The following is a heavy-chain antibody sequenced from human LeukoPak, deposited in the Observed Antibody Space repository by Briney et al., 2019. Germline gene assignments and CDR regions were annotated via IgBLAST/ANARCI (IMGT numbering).Heavy chain of an antibody. CDR2: ISYDGSNK. CDR3: ARGSDTAMDSLDY. V-gene: IGHV3-30-3*01. CDR1: GFTFSSYA. Sequence: GGSLRLSCAASGFTFSSYAMHWVRQSPGKGLEWVAVISYDGSNKYYADSVKGRFTISRDNSKNTLYLQMNSLRAEDTAVYYCARGSDTAMDSLDYWGQGTLATVSS. D-gene: IGHD5-18*01. J-gene: IGHJ4*02.